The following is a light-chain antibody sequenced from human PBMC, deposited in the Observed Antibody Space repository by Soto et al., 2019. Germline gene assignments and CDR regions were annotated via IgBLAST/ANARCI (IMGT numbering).Light chain of an antibody. Sequence: DIQVTQSPSAMSASVGDRVTITCRASEDIAHYLAWFQQIPGKLPKRLIYGASNLESGVPSRFSGSGYGTEFTLTISSLQPEDSASYFCLQHHSYPLTFGPGTKVDVK. V-gene: IGKV1-17*03. CDR1: EDIAHY. CDR2: GAS. CDR3: LQHHSYPLT. J-gene: IGKJ3*01.